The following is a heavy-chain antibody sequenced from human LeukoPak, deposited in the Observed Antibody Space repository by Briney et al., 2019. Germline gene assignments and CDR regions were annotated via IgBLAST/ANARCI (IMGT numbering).Heavy chain of an antibody. CDR2: ISSSSSYI. CDR1: GFTFSSYS. V-gene: IGHV3-21*01. J-gene: IGHJ3*02. Sequence: TGGSLRLSCAASGFTFSSYSMNWVRQAPGKGLEWVSSISSSSSYIYYADSVKGRFTISRDNAKNSLYLQMNSLRAEDTAVYYCARERRYGSIEYSSSSDAFDIWGQGTMVTVSS. D-gene: IGHD6-6*01. CDR3: ARERRYGSIEYSSSSDAFDI.